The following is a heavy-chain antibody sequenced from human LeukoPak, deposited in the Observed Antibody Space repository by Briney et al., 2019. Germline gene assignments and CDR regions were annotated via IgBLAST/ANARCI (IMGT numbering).Heavy chain of an antibody. CDR1: GYTFTGYY. V-gene: IGHV1-2*02. D-gene: IGHD3-3*01. CDR3: ARATIFGVVITYYYYYGMDV. CDR2: INPNSGGT. Sequence: ASVKASCKASGYTFTGYYMHWVRQAPGQGLEWMGWINPNSGGTNYAQKFQGRVTMTRDTSISTAYMELSRLRSDDTAVYYCARATIFGVVITYYYYYGMDVWGQGTTVTVSS. J-gene: IGHJ6*02.